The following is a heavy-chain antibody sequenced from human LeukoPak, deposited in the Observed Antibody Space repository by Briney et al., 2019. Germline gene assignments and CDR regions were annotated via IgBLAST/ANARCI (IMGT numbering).Heavy chain of an antibody. V-gene: IGHV7-4-1*02. CDR3: ARDWAPVVAGTGSILF. CDR1: GYTFTSYA. D-gene: IGHD6-19*01. J-gene: IGHJ4*02. Sequence: AASVKVSCKASGYTFTSYATNWVRQAPGQGLEWMGWINTNTGNPTYAQGFTGRFVFSLDTSVSTAYLQISSLKAEDTAAYYCARDWAPVVAGTGSILFWGQGTLVTVSS. CDR2: INTNTGNP.